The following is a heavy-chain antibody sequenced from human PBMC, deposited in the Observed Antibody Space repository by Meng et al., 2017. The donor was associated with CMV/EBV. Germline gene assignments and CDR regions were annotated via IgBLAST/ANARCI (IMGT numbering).Heavy chain of an antibody. V-gene: IGHV3-11*04. CDR1: GFTFSDYY. CDR2: ISSSGSAI. CDR3: ASMDSSGYSVDY. D-gene: IGHD3-22*01. Sequence: ISCAAFGFTFSDYYMSWIRQAPGKGLEWVSYISSSGSAIYYADSVKGRFTISRDNAKNSLYLQMNSLRAEDTAVYYCASMDSSGYSVDYWGQGTLVTVSS. J-gene: IGHJ4*02.